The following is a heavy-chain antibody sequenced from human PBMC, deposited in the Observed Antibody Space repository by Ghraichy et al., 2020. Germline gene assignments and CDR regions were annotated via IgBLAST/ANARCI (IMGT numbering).Heavy chain of an antibody. J-gene: IGHJ4*02. D-gene: IGHD3-16*02. V-gene: IGHV3-48*01. Sequence: GGSLRLSCAASGFTISSYSMNWVRQAPGKGLEWVSYISSSSSTIYYVDSVKGRFTISRDNAKNSLYLQMNSLRAEDTAVYYCARSIGGIDYWGQGTLVTVSS. CDR3: ARSIGGIDY. CDR2: ISSSSSTI. CDR1: GFTISSYS.